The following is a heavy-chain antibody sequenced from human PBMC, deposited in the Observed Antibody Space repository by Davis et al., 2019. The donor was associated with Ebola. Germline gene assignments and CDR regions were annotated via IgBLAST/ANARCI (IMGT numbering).Heavy chain of an antibody. V-gene: IGHV1-3*01. J-gene: IGHJ4*02. Sequence: ASVKVSCKASGYTFTSYGISWVRQAPGQRLEWMGWINAGNGNTKYSQKFQGRVTITRDTSASTAYMEVSSLTSEDTAVYYCARTRLVVVVIAIPFDYWGQGTLVTVSS. D-gene: IGHD2-21*01. CDR1: GYTFTSYG. CDR3: ARTRLVVVVIAIPFDY. CDR2: INAGNGNT.